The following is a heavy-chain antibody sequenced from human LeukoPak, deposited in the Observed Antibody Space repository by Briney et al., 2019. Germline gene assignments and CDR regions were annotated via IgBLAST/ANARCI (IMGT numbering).Heavy chain of an antibody. CDR1: GGSISSYY. D-gene: IGHD3-10*01. V-gene: IGHV4-59*01. J-gene: IGHJ5*02. Sequence: SETLSLTCTVSGGSISSYYWSWTRQPPGKGLEWIGYIYYSGSTNYNPSLKSRVTISADTSKNQFSLKLSSVTAADTAVYYCARARGSGRSRWFDPWGQGTLVTVSS. CDR2: IYYSGST. CDR3: ARARGSGRSRWFDP.